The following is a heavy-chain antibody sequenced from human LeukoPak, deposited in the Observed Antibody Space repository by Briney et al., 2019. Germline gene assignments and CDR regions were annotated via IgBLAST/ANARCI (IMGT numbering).Heavy chain of an antibody. D-gene: IGHD3-16*01. CDR1: GFTFSSYA. V-gene: IGHV3-23*01. Sequence: QPGGSLRLSCAASGFTFSSYAMHWVRQAPGKGLEWVSVIGSGGGIYYADSVKGRFTISRDTSKNMVFLQMNSLRVEDSAVYHCAKGRETFGGDYLDYWGQGTLVTVSS. J-gene: IGHJ4*02. CDR3: AKGRETFGGDYLDY. CDR2: IGSGGGI.